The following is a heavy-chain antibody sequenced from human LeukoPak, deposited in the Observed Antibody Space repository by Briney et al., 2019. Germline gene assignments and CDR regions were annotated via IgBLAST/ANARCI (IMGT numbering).Heavy chain of an antibody. D-gene: IGHD6-6*01. CDR2: ISGSGGST. CDR1: GFTFSSYA. Sequence: GGSLRLSCAASGFTFSSYAMSWVRQAPGEGLEWVSAISGSGGSTYYADSVKGRFTISRDNAKNTLYLQMNSLRAEDTAVYYCAKDSIAARRDYWGQGTLVTVSS. J-gene: IGHJ4*02. CDR3: AKDSIAARRDY. V-gene: IGHV3-23*01.